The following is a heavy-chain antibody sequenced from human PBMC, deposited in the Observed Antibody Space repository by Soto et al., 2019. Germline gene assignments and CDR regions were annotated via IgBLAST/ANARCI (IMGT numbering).Heavy chain of an antibody. CDR3: ARVGGINWFDP. D-gene: IGHD3-16*01. Sequence: PSETLSLTCTVSGDSISSKSHYWGWIRQPPGKGLESIANIYYDGNTYYNPSLKSRVTISLDTSKNQFSLWLNSLTAADTAVYYCARVGGINWFDPWGQGTLVT. CDR1: GDSISSKSHY. CDR2: IYYDGNT. J-gene: IGHJ5*02. V-gene: IGHV4-39*01.